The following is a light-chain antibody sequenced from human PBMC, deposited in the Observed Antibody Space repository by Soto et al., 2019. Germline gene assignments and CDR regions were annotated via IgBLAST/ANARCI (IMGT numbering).Light chain of an antibody. CDR3: QQSFSTPRT. J-gene: IGKJ1*01. CDR2: AAS. Sequence: DIQMTQSPSSLSASVGDRVTISYRASQTINTYVNWYLQKPGKAPKLLIYAASSLHSGVPSRFSGSGSGTYFTLTISSLQPEDFATYYCQQSFSTPRTFGQGTKVEIK. V-gene: IGKV1-39*01. CDR1: QTINTY.